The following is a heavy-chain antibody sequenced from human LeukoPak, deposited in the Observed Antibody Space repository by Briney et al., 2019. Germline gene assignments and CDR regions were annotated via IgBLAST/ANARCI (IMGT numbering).Heavy chain of an antibody. CDR2: IYYSGST. Sequence: PSETLSLTCTVSGGSISSSSYYWGWIRQPPGKGLEWIGSIYYSGSTYHNPSLKSRVTISVDTSKNQFSLKLNSVTAADTAVYYCARVSSSWYQDWYFDLWGRGTLVTVSS. CDR3: ARVSSSWYQDWYFDL. V-gene: IGHV4-39*07. D-gene: IGHD6-13*01. CDR1: GGSISSSSYY. J-gene: IGHJ2*01.